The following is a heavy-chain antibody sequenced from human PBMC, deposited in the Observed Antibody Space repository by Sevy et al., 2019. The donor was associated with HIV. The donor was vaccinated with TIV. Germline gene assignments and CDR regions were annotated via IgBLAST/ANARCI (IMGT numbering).Heavy chain of an antibody. J-gene: IGHJ5*02. D-gene: IGHD3-10*01. Sequence: SETLSLTCTVSGGSISSYYWSWIRQPPGKGLEWIGYIYYSGSTNYNPSPKSRVTISVDTSKNHFSLKLSSVTAADTAVYYCAREAGYYGSGSYYGHWFDPWGQGTLVTVSS. CDR2: IYYSGST. V-gene: IGHV4-59*01. CDR3: AREAGYYGSGSYYGHWFDP. CDR1: GGSISSYY.